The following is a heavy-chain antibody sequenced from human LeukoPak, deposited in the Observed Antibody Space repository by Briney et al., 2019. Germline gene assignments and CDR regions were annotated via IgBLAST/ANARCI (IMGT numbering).Heavy chain of an antibody. CDR3: AQSRFASGSYSPFNY. CDR1: GFSLSTSGGG. J-gene: IGHJ4*02. D-gene: IGHD3-10*01. Sequence: SGPTLIHPTPPLTLTFTFSGFSLSTSGGGVAWIRQPPGKALEWLSLIYWDDDKRYSPSRKSRLTIAKDTSKNQVVLTMTNMDPVDTATYYCAQSRFASGSYSPFNYWGQGTLVTVSS. CDR2: IYWDDDK. V-gene: IGHV2-5*02.